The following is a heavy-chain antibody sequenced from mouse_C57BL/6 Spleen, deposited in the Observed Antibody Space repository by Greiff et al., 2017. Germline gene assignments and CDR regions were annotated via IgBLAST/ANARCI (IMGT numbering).Heavy chain of an antibody. CDR3: HDGYPDYAMDY. CDR2: IDPATGNT. D-gene: IGHD2-3*01. V-gene: IGHV14-3*01. CDR1: GFNIKNTY. Sequence: VQLQQPVAELVRPGASVKLSCTASGFNIKNTYMHWVKQRPEQGLEWIGRIDPATGNTKYAPKFQGKATITADTSSNTAYLQLSSLTSEDTDIYYCHDGYPDYAMDYWGQGTSVTVSS. J-gene: IGHJ4*01.